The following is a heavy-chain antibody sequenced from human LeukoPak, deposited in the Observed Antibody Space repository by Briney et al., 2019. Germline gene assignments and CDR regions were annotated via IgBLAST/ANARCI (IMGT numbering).Heavy chain of an antibody. D-gene: IGHD3-22*01. CDR3: ARSLRSSGYYLGY. CDR2: INPNSGGT. V-gene: IGHV1-2*04. CDR1: GYTFTGYY. Sequence: ASVKVSCKASGYTFTGYYMHWVRQAPGQGLEWMGWINPNSGGTNYAQKFQGWVTMTRDTSISTAYMELSRLRSDDTAVYYCARSLRSSGYYLGYWGQGTLVTVSS. J-gene: IGHJ4*02.